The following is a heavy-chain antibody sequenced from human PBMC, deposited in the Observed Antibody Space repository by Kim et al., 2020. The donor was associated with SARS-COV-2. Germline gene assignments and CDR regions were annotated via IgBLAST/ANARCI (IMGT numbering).Heavy chain of an antibody. CDR1: GFTFSSYA. Sequence: GGSLRLSCAASGFTFSSYAMSWVRQAPGKGLEWVSAISGSGGSTYYADSVKGRFTISRDNSKNTLYLQMNSLRAEDTAVYYCAKDSRHNYYYYYGMDVWGQGTTVTVSS. CDR2: ISGSGGST. CDR3: AKDSRHNYYYYYGMDV. V-gene: IGHV3-23*01. J-gene: IGHJ6*02.